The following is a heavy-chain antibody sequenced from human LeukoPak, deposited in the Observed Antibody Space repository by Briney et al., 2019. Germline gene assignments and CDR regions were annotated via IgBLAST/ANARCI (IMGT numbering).Heavy chain of an antibody. J-gene: IGHJ3*02. V-gene: IGHV4-59*11. CDR3: ARGFSGVTAFDI. Sequence: SETLSLTCTVSGGSISSHYRSWIRQPPGKGLEWIGYIYSTWSTNYNPSLKSRVTISVDTSKNQFSLKLSSVTVADTAVYYCARGFSGVTAFDIWGQGTMVTVSS. CDR2: IYSTWST. CDR1: GGSISSHY. D-gene: IGHD3-10*01.